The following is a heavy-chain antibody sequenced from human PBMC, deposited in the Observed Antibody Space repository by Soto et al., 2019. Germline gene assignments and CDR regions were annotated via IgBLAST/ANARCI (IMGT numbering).Heavy chain of an antibody. CDR2: INHSGST. CDR1: GGSFSGYY. Sequence: SETLSLTCAVYGGSFSGYYWSRIRQPPGKGLEWIGEINHSGSTNYNPSLKSRVTISVDTSKNQFSLKLSSVTAADTAVYYCARRRYCSGGSCYFPYYWGQGTLVTVSS. CDR3: ARRRYCSGGSCYFPYY. V-gene: IGHV4-34*01. J-gene: IGHJ4*02. D-gene: IGHD2-15*01.